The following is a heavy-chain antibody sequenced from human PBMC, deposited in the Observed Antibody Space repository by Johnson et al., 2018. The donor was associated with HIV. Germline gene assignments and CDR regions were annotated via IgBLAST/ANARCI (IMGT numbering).Heavy chain of an antibody. D-gene: IGHD2-15*01. V-gene: IGHV3-53*01. J-gene: IGHJ3*02. Sequence: VQLVESGGGLVKPGGSLRLSCAASGFTVSSNYMSWVRQAPGKGLEWVSVIYSGGSTYYADSVKGRFTISRDNSKNTLYLQMNSLRDEDTAVYYCANSLLLDAFNIWGQGTMVTVSS. CDR3: ANSLLLDAFNI. CDR1: GFTVSSNY. CDR2: IYSGGST.